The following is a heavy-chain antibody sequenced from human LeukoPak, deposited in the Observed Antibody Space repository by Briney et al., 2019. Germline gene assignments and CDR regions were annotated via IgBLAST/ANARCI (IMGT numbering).Heavy chain of an antibody. J-gene: IGHJ5*02. D-gene: IGHD3-10*01. CDR2: MNPNSGNT. V-gene: IGHV1-8*01. Sequence: ASVKVSCKASGYTFTSYDINWVRQATGQGLEWMGWMNPNSGNTGYAQKFQGRVTMTRNTSISTAYMELSSLRSEDTAVYYCARGLNLRGAPFGHKRKVKYNWFDPWGQGTLVTVSS. CDR3: ARGLNLRGAPFGHKRKVKYNWFDP. CDR1: GYTFTSYD.